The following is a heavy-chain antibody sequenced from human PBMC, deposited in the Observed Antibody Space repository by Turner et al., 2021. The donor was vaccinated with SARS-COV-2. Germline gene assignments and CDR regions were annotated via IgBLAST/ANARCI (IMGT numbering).Heavy chain of an antibody. CDR3: ARHGPTSTTKAFDP. CDR1: GGSISSSYYY. Sequence: QLQLQESVPGLVTPSETLSLSFPVSGGSISSSYYYWGWIRQPPGKGLAWIGSIDYSGSTYYNTSRKSRVTISVDTSKNQLTLKLNSETDAETAGYYCARHGPTSTTKAFDPWGQGTMVTVSS. J-gene: IGHJ5*02. V-gene: IGHV4-39*01. CDR2: IDYSGST. D-gene: IGHD4-17*01.